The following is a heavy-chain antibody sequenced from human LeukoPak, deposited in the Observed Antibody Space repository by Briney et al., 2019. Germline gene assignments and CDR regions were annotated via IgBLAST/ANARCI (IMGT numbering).Heavy chain of an antibody. V-gene: IGHV1-69*04. CDR2: IIPILGIA. D-gene: IGHD3-10*01. CDR3: ARGLAFGELTSDY. J-gene: IGHJ4*02. Sequence: GASVKVSCKASGGTFSSYAISWVRQAPGQGLEWMGRIIPILGIANYAQKFQGRVTITAGKSTSTAYMELSSLRSEDTAVYYCARGLAFGELTSDYWGQGTLVTVSS. CDR1: GGTFSSYA.